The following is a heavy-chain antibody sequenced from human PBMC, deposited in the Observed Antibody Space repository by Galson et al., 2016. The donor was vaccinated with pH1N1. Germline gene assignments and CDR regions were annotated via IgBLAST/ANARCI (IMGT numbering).Heavy chain of an antibody. V-gene: IGHV5-51*01. CDR3: GRQVGHVRAGPDAFDI. CDR2: IYPADSDT. CDR1: GYSFTNYW. Sequence: QSGAEVKKPGDSLKIPCKASGYSFTNYWIGWVRQMPGKGLEWMGIIYPADSDTRYSPSFQGQVTISADSSISTTYLRLSSLKASDTARYYCGRQVGHVRAGPDAFDIWGQGTMVTVSS. J-gene: IGHJ3*02. D-gene: IGHD1-26*01.